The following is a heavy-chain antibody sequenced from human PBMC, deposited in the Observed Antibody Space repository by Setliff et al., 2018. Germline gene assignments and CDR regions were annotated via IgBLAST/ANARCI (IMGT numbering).Heavy chain of an antibody. CDR1: SYTFLSYG. D-gene: IGHD3-3*01. CDR2: ISAYTGKT. Sequence: VASVKVSCKAVSYTFLSYGLGWVRQAPGQGLEWMGWISAYTGKTDYAQNFQGRVTMTTDTSMSTAYMELRSLRYDDTAVYFCARAPRLEWILPTFDYWGQGTPVTVSS. CDR3: ARAPRLEWILPTFDY. J-gene: IGHJ4*02. V-gene: IGHV1-18*01.